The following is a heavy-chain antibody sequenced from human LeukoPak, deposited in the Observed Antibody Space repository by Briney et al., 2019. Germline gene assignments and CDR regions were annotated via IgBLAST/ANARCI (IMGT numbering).Heavy chain of an antibody. CDR2: IRYDGSNQ. Sequence: GGSLRLSRAASGFTFSSYDMYWVRQAPGKGLEWVAFIRYDGSNQYYADSVKGRITISRDNAKNSLYLQMNSLRVEDTAVYYCARDLARSAYYPNWFDPWGQGTLVTVSS. V-gene: IGHV3-30*02. CDR3: ARDLARSAYYPNWFDP. D-gene: IGHD3-3*01. CDR1: GFTFSSYD. J-gene: IGHJ5*02.